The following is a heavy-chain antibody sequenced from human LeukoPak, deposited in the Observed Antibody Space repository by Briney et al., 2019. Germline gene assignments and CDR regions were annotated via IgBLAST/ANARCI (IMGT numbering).Heavy chain of an antibody. CDR3: ARSSGGSYPEFDY. Sequence: GGSLRLPCAASGFTFSSYAMHWVRQAPDKRLEGVSVISYDGSNKYYADSVKGRFTISRDDSKNTLYLQMNSLRAEDTAIYYCARSSGGSYPEFDYWGQGTLVTVSS. V-gene: IGHV3-30-3*01. J-gene: IGHJ4*02. D-gene: IGHD1-26*01. CDR2: ISYDGSNK. CDR1: GFTFSSYA.